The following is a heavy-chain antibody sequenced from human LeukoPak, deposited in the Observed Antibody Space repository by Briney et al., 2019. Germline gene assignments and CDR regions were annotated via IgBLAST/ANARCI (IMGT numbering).Heavy chain of an antibody. J-gene: IGHJ3*02. CDR2: ISGSGGST. Sequence: GGSLRLSCAASGFTFSSYAMSWVRQAQGKGLEWVSAISGSGGSTYYADSVKGRFTISRDNSRNTLYLQMNSLRAEDTAVYYCATPYSSSWGVAIDIWGRGRMATVSS. CDR3: ATPYSSSWGVAIDI. D-gene: IGHD6-13*01. V-gene: IGHV3-23*01. CDR1: GFTFSSYA.